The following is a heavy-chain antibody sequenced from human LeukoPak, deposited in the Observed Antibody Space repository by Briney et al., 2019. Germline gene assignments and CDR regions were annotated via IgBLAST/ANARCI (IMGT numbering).Heavy chain of an antibody. D-gene: IGHD2-21*02. CDR1: GFTFSDYY. V-gene: IGHV3-11*01. J-gene: IGHJ6*02. CDR3: AKDRAYCGGDCYGHGMDV. CDR2: ISSSGSTI. Sequence: GGSLRLSCAASGFTFSDYYMSWIRQAPGKGLEWVSYISSSGSTIYYADSVKGRFTISRDNAKNSLYLQMNSLRAEDTALYYCAKDRAYCGGDCYGHGMDVWGQGTTVTVSS.